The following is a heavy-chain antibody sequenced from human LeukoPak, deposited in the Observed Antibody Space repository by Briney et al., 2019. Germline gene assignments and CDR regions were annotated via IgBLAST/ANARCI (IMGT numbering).Heavy chain of an antibody. CDR3: AKDMGGVVIKSAGLDY. J-gene: IGHJ4*02. CDR1: GFTFSDYY. Sequence: GGSLRLSCAASGFTFSDYYMSWIRQAPGKGLEWVSAISGSGGSTYYADSVKGRFTISRDNSKNTLYLQMNSLRAEDTAVYYCAKDMGGVVIKSAGLDYWGQGTLVTVSS. V-gene: IGHV3-23*01. CDR2: ISGSGGST. D-gene: IGHD3-3*01.